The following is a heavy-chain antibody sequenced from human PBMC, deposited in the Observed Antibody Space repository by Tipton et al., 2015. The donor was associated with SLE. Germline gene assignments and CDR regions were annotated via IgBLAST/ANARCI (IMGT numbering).Heavy chain of an antibody. V-gene: IGHV4-59*01. J-gene: IGHJ5*02. Sequence: GLVKPSETLSLICTVSGGSISGYYWSWIRQPPGKGLEWIGYIYHSGSTNYNPSLKSRVTISVDASKNQFSLKLSSVTAADTAVYYCARVIVGATGWFDPWGQGTLVTVSS. D-gene: IGHD1-26*01. CDR3: ARVIVGATGWFDP. CDR2: IYHSGST. CDR1: GGSISGYY.